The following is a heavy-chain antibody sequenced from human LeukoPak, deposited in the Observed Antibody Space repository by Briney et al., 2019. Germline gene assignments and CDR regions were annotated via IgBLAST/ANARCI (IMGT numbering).Heavy chain of an antibody. V-gene: IGHV3-48*04. CDR2: ISSSSSTI. D-gene: IGHD6-13*01. J-gene: IGHJ5*02. CDR3: ARGEYSSSWYWFDP. Sequence: PGGSLRLSCAASGFTFSSYSMNWVRQAPGKGLEWVSYISSSSSTIYYADSVKGRFTISRDSAKNSLYLQMNSLRAEDTAVYYCARGEYSSSWYWFDPWGQGTLVTVSS. CDR1: GFTFSSYS.